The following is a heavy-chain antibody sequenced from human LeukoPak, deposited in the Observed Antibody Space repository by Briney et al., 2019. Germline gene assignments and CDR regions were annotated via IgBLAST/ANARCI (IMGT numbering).Heavy chain of an antibody. CDR1: GYTFTSYG. J-gene: IGHJ3*02. D-gene: IGHD3-3*01. CDR2: ISAYNGNT. Sequence: ASVKVSCKASGYTFTSYGISWVRQAPGQGLEWMGWISAYNGNTNYAQKLQGRVTMTTDTSTSTAYMELRSLRSDDTAVSYCARCLRFLEWFPNAFDIWGQGTMVTVSS. CDR3: ARCLRFLEWFPNAFDI. V-gene: IGHV1-18*01.